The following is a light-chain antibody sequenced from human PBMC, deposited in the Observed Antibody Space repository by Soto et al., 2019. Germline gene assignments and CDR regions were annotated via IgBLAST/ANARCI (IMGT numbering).Light chain of an antibody. CDR2: GAS. CDR1: QSVSSSY. CDR3: QQRSNWPIT. Sequence: EMVLTQSPGTLSLSPGERPTLSCSASQSVSSSYLAWYQQKPGQAPRLLIYGASSRATGIPDRFSGSGSGTDFTLTISSLEPEDFAVYYCQQRSNWPITFGQGTRLEIK. J-gene: IGKJ5*01. V-gene: IGKV3D-20*02.